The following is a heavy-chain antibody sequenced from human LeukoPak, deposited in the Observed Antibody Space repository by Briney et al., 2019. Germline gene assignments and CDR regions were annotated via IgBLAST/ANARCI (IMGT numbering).Heavy chain of an antibody. CDR2: IYHSGST. V-gene: IGHV4-38-2*02. D-gene: IGHD2-2*01. Sequence: SETLSLTCTVSGYSISSGYYWGWIRQPPGKGLEWIGSIYHSGSTYYNPSPQSRVTISVDTSNNQFSLKLSSVTAADTAVYYCAREVGRSFDYWGQGTLVTVSS. CDR3: AREVGRSFDY. J-gene: IGHJ4*02. CDR1: GYSISSGYY.